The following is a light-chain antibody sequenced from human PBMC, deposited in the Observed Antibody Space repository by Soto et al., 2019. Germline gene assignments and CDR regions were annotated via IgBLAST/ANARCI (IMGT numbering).Light chain of an antibody. CDR1: RAISNY. J-gene: IGKJ4*01. V-gene: IGKV1-33*01. CDR3: QQYDNLPPGLT. Sequence: DIQMTQSPSSLSASVGDRVTITCQASRAISNYLNWYQQKPGKAPKLLIYDASNLETGVPSRFSGSGSGTDFTFTISSLQPEDIATYYCQQYDNLPPGLTFGGGTKVEIK. CDR2: DAS.